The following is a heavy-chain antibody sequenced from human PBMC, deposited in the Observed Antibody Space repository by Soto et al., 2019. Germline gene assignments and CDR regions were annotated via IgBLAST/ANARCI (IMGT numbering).Heavy chain of an antibody. CDR1: GFTLSSYW. CDR2: IKGDGSDT. V-gene: IGHV3-74*01. CDR3: TRDFHNKAFDI. J-gene: IGHJ3*02. Sequence: GGSLRLSCAASGFTLSSYWMHWVRQAPGKRLVWVSCIKGDGSDTGYADSVKGRFTISRDIAKNTLFLQMNSLRAEDTAVYYCTRDFHNKAFDIWGQGTMVTVSS.